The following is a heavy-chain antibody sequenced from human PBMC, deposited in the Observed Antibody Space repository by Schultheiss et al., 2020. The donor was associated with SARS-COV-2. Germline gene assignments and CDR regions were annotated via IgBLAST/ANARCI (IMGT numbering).Heavy chain of an antibody. CDR2: IYYSGST. V-gene: IGHV4-59*08. Sequence: SETLSLTCTVSGGSIRSYYWNWIRQPPGKGLEWIGYIYYSGSTYYNPSLKSRVTISVDTSKNQFSLKLSSVTAADTAVYYCARSRLLTQGRNWFDPWGQGTLVTVSS. D-gene: IGHD2-21*01. CDR1: GGSIRSYY. J-gene: IGHJ5*02. CDR3: ARSRLLTQGRNWFDP.